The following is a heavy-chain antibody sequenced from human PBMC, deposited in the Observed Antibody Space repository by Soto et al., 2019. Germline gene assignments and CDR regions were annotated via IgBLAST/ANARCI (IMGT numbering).Heavy chain of an antibody. CDR3: ASASTPTEY. J-gene: IGHJ1*01. Sequence: GGSLRLSCAASGLPFSKYAMVWVRQTPAKRLEWVAIITADGSGAEYLDSVKGRFSISRDNSRSILFLQMNRLRADDTAMYYCASASTPTEYWGQGTQVTVSP. CDR2: ITADGSGA. V-gene: IGHV3-23*01. D-gene: IGHD4-17*01. CDR1: GLPFSKYA.